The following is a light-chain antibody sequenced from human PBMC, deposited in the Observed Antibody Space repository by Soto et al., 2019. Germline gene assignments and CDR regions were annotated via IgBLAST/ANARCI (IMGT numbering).Light chain of an antibody. V-gene: IGKV1-6*02. J-gene: IGKJ1*01. CDR1: QDIGND. CDR2: ASS. CDR3: LQDYNYPWT. Sequence: AIQMTQSPSSMSASVGDRVTITCRASQDIGNDLGWYQQKPGKAPKLLIYASSTFQSGVPSRFSGSRSGTDFTLTISSLQPEDSATYYCLQDYNYPWTFGQGTKVEIK.